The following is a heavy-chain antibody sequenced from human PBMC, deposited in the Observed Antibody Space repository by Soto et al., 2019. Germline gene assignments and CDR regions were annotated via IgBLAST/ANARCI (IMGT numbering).Heavy chain of an antibody. CDR3: TRISLVGATGGRYFDY. J-gene: IGHJ4*02. V-gene: IGHV3-72*01. CDR1: GFIFSGHY. D-gene: IGHD1-26*01. Sequence: VQLVESGGGLVQPGGSPSIPCAASGFIFSGHYLEWVRQAPGKGLELVGRIKNKANSYTTEYAASVKSRITISRDDSKNSLYLQMNSLKTEDTAVYYCTRISLVGATGGRYFDYWGQGTLLTVSS. CDR2: IKNKANSYTT.